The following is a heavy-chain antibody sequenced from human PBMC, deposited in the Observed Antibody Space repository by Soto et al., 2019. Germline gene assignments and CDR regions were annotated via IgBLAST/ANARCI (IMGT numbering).Heavy chain of an antibody. CDR1: GFTFSSYE. CDR2: ISSSGSTI. D-gene: IGHD6-13*01. J-gene: IGHJ6*02. Sequence: PGGSLRLSCAASGFTFSSYEMNWVRQAPGKGLEWVSYISSSGSTIYYADSVKGRFTISRDNAKNSLYLQMNSRRAEDTAVYYCASQGGVYSKKDYYYYGMDVWGQGTTVTVSS. V-gene: IGHV3-48*03. CDR3: ASQGGVYSKKDYYYYGMDV.